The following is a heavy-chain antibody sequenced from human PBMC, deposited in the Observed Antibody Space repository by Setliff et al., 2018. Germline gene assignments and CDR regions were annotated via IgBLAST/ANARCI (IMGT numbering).Heavy chain of an antibody. CDR3: ARYDSSGYSENYYCDY. D-gene: IGHD3-22*01. CDR1: GGSISTTDYY. Sequence: SETLSLTCTVSGGSISTTDYYWGWIRQPPGKGLEWIGCVYYSGNTYYSPSLKSRVTMFVDTSKNQFSLMLYSVTAADTAIYYCARYDSSGYSENYYCDYWGQGTLVTVS. J-gene: IGHJ4*02. V-gene: IGHV4-39*07. CDR2: VYYSGNT.